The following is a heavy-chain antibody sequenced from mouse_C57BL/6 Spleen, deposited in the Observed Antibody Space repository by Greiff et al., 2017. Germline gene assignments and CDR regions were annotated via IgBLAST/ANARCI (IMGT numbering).Heavy chain of an antibody. J-gene: IGHJ4*01. V-gene: IGHV8-8*01. D-gene: IGHD2-4*01. CDR3: ARIEGYDYDGGYAMDY. CDR2: IWWDDDK. CDR1: GFSLSTFGMG. Sequence: QVTLKVCGPGILQPSQTLILTCPFSGFSLSTFGMGVGWIRQPSGKGLEWLAHIWWDDDKYYNPALKSRLTISKDTSKNQVFLKIANVDTADTATYYCARIEGYDYDGGYAMDYWGQGTSVTVSS.